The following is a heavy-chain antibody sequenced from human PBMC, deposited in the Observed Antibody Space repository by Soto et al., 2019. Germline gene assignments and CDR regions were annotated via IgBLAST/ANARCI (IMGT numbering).Heavy chain of an antibody. V-gene: IGHV1-69*01. D-gene: IGHD3-3*01. J-gene: IGHJ3*02. CDR2: IIPIFGTA. Sequence: QVQLVQSGAEVKKPGSSVKVSCKASGGTFSSYAISWVRQAPGQGLEWMGGIIPIFGTASYAQKFQGRVTITADESTSTAYMELSSLRSEDTAVYYCARAGSDFWSGTRPYDAFDIWGQGTMVTVSS. CDR1: GGTFSSYA. CDR3: ARAGSDFWSGTRPYDAFDI.